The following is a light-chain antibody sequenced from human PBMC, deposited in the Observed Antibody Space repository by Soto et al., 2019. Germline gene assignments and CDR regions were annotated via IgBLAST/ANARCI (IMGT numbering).Light chain of an antibody. V-gene: IGKV3-11*01. Sequence: EIVLTQSPATLSLSPGERATLSCRASQSVSSYLAWYHQKPGQAPRLLIYDASNRATGISARFSDSGSGTDFTLTISSLEPEDFALYYCQQRSNWPRTFGHGTKVQIK. CDR1: QSVSSY. CDR3: QQRSNWPRT. J-gene: IGKJ1*01. CDR2: DAS.